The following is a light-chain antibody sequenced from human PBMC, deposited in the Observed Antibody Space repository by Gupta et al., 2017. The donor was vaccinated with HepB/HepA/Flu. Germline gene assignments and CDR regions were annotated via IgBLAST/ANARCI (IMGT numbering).Light chain of an antibody. J-gene: IGKJ1*01. CDR1: QTVLYSYDRKNY. CDR2: EAS. V-gene: IGKV4-1*01. CDR3: QQYYSFPRT. Sequence: DIVLTQSPESLAVSLGARATSNCKSSQTVLYSYDRKNYLAWYQQKPGKPPKVLIYEASIRAAGVPDRFSGSGSGTDFTLTVSTLQAEDVAVYYCQQYYSFPRTFGQGTKVEI.